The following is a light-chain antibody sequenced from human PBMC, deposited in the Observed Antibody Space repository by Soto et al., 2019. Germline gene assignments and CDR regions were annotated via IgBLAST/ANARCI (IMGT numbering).Light chain of an antibody. V-gene: IGKV2D-29*02. CDR2: AVS. CDR3: MQSIELPRT. J-gene: IGKJ1*01. Sequence: IVMTQTPLSLSVTPGQPSSISCTSSHSLLQRDGNTYLYWFLQKPGQSPQLLIYAVSNRFSGVPERFSGSGSGTDFTLKISRVEAEDVGVYYCMQSIELPRTFGQGTKVDIK. CDR1: HSLLQRDGNTY.